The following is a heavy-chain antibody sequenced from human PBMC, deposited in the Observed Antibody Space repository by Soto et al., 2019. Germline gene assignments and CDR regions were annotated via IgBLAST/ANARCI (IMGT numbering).Heavy chain of an antibody. CDR1: GYTFPSYG. Sequence: QVQLVQSGAEVKKPGASVKVSCKASGYTFPSYGISWVRQAPGQGLEWMGWISAYNGNTNYAQKLQGRANMTTDTSASTAYMELRSLRSDDTAVYYCARVRRSGLLRQNYYYYMDVWGKGTTVTVSS. CDR2: ISAYNGNT. D-gene: IGHD2-21*02. V-gene: IGHV1-18*01. J-gene: IGHJ6*03. CDR3: ARVRRSGLLRQNYYYYMDV.